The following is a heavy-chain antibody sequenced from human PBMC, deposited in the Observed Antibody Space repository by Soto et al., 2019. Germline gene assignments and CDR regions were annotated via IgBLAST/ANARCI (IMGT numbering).Heavy chain of an antibody. CDR1: GGSFSGYY. J-gene: IGHJ4*02. V-gene: IGHV4-34*01. Sequence: QVQLQQWGAGLLKPSETLSLTCAVYGGSFSGYYWTWIRQPPGTGLEWIGKINHSGSTNYNPSLKSRVTISVDTSKNQFSLKLTSVTAADTAVYYCARDKITGLFDYWGQRTLVTVSS. D-gene: IGHD2-8*02. CDR3: ARDKITGLFDY. CDR2: INHSGST.